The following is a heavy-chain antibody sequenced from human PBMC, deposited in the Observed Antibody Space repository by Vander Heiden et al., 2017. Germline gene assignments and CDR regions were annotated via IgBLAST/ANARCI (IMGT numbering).Heavy chain of an antibody. J-gene: IGHJ4*02. CDR2: ISGNGGKT. V-gene: IGHV3-23*01. D-gene: IGHD6-19*01. CDR1: GFTFSTYA. CDR3: AEEPQSSGWFGY. Sequence: EVQLLESGGGLVQPGGSLRLSCAASGFTFSTYAMSWVRQAPGKGLEWVSAISGNGGKTYYADAVKGRFTISRDNSKNTLYLKMNSLRAEDTAVYYCAEEPQSSGWFGYWGQGTLVTVSS.